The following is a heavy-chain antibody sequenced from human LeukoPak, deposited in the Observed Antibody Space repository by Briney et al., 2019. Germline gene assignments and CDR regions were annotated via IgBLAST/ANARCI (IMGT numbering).Heavy chain of an antibody. J-gene: IGHJ4*02. V-gene: IGHV4-59*08. CDR2: IYYSGST. CDR1: GGSISSHY. D-gene: IGHD6-19*01. CDR3: ARHGDSSGWYYFDY. Sequence: PSETLSLTCTVSGGSISSHYWSWIRQPPGKGLEWIGYIYYSGSTNYNPSLKSRVTISVDTSKNQFSLKLSSVTAADTAVYYCARHGDSSGWYYFDYWGQGTLVTVSS.